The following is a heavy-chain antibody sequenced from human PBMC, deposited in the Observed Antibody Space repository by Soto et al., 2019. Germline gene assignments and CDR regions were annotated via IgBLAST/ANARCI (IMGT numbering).Heavy chain of an antibody. CDR1: GFTFSSFA. Sequence: VQLVQSGGGVGQPGRSLRLSCVASGFTFSSFAINWVRQAPGKGLEWVGGVSYDGTTKFYSGSVKGRFTISSDNSKNTLSLEMNRLRPEDTAMYYCGRDPCIDCFVWYFDLWGQGTLLTVS. V-gene: IGHV3-30-3*01. CDR3: GRDPCIDCFVWYFDL. D-gene: IGHD2-21*02. J-gene: IGHJ2*01. CDR2: VSYDGTTK.